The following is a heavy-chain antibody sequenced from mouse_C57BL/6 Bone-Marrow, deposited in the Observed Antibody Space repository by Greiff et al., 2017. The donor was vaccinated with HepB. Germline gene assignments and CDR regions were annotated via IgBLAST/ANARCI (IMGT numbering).Heavy chain of an antibody. CDR3: ARHEDSSGAWFAY. CDR2: FDPGSGSI. J-gene: IGHJ3*01. CDR1: GYTFTEYT. Sequence: VQRVESGAELVKPGASVKLSCKASGYTFTEYTIHWVKQRFGQGLEWIGWFDPGSGSIKYNEKFKDKATLTADKSSSTVYMELSRVTSEDSAVYFCARHEDSSGAWFAYWGQGTLVTVSA. V-gene: IGHV1-62-2*01. D-gene: IGHD3-2*02.